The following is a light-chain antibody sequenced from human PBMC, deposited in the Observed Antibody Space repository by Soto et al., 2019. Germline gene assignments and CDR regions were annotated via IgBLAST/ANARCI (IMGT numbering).Light chain of an antibody. CDR3: SSYAGSNNFV. Sequence: QYVLTQPPSASGSTGQSVTISCTGTSSDVGGYNYVSWYQQHPGKAPKLMIYEVSERPSGVPDRFSGSKSSNTASLTVSGLQAEDEADYYCSSYAGSNNFVFGTGTKVTVL. CDR1: SSDVGGYNY. J-gene: IGLJ1*01. V-gene: IGLV2-8*01. CDR2: EVS.